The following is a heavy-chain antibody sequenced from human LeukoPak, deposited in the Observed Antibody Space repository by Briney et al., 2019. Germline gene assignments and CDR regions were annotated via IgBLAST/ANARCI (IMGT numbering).Heavy chain of an antibody. V-gene: IGHV4-59*01. Sequence: SETLSLTCTVSGGSISSYYWSWIRQPPGKGLEWIGYIYYSGGTNYNPSLKSRVTISVDTSKNQFSLKLSSVTAADTAVYYCATDNSYGSGSYYTWGQGTLVTVSS. CDR2: IYYSGGT. CDR3: ATDNSYGSGSYYT. J-gene: IGHJ4*02. CDR1: GGSISSYY. D-gene: IGHD3-10*01.